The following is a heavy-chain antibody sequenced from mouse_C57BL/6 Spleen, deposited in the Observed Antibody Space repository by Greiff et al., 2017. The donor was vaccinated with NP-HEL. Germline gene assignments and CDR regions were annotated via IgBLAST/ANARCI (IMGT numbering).Heavy chain of an antibody. CDR3: ARGNYRLYWYFDV. D-gene: IGHD2-1*01. CDR2: IHPNSGST. J-gene: IGHJ1*03. V-gene: IGHV1-64*01. Sequence: QVQLQQPGAELVKPGASVKLSCKASGYTFTSYWMHWVKQRPGQGLEWIGMIHPNSGSTNYNEKFKSKATLTVDKSSSTAYMQLSSLTSEDSAVYYCARGNYRLYWYFDVWGTGTTVTVSS. CDR1: GYTFTSYW.